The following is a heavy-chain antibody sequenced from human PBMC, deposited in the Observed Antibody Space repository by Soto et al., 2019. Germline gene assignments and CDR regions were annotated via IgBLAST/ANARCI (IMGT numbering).Heavy chain of an antibody. CDR2: ISYDGSNK. Sequence: QVQLVESGGGVVQPGRSLRLSCAASGFTFSSYAMHWVRQAPGKGLEWVAVISYDGSNKYYAESVKGRFTISRDNSKNTLYLQMNSLRAEDTAVYYCAREEIVVVPAALYYYSGMDVWGQGTTVTVSS. D-gene: IGHD2-2*01. J-gene: IGHJ6*02. CDR1: GFTFSSYA. V-gene: IGHV3-30-3*01. CDR3: AREEIVVVPAALYYYSGMDV.